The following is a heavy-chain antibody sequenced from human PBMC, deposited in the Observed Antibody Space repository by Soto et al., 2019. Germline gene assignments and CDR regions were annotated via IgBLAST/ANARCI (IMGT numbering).Heavy chain of an antibody. J-gene: IGHJ3*02. D-gene: IGHD4-17*01. CDR2: ISNSGDSA. CDR3: AHPRGYGVFDAVDI. Sequence: GGSLRLSCAASGSIFSTYAMNWVRQAPGKGLEWVSAISNSGDSAYYAESVRGRFTISRDNSINTLYLQMRSLRPEDTAVYYCAHPRGYGVFDAVDIWGQGTMVTVSS. CDR1: GSIFSTYA. V-gene: IGHV3-23*01.